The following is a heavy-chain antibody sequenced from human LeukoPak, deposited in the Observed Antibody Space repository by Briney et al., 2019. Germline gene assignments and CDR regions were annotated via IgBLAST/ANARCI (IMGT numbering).Heavy chain of an antibody. CDR1: GYTLTELS. Sequence: GASVKVSCKVSGYTLTELSMHWVRQAPGQGLEWMGWINTNTGNPTYAQGFTGRFVFSLDTSVSTAYLQISSLKAEDTAVYYCARGPLGPLRIDAFDIWGQGTMVTVSS. J-gene: IGHJ3*02. CDR2: INTNTGNP. CDR3: ARGPLGPLRIDAFDI. V-gene: IGHV7-4-1*02. D-gene: IGHD4-17*01.